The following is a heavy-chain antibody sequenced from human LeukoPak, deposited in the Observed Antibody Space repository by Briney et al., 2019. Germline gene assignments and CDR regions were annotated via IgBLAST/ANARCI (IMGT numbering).Heavy chain of an antibody. Sequence: SETLSLTCAVYGGSFSGYYWSWIRQPPGKGLEWIGEINHSGSTNYNPSLKSRVTISVDTSKNQFSLKLSSVTAADTAVYYCARGRRGNFDYWGQGTLVTVSS. CDR1: GGSFSGYY. CDR3: ARGRRGNFDY. J-gene: IGHJ4*02. CDR2: INHSGST. V-gene: IGHV4-34*01. D-gene: IGHD2-15*01.